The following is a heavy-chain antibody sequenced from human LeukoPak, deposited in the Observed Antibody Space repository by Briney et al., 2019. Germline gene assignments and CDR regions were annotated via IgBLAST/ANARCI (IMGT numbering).Heavy chain of an antibody. Sequence: ESLKISCKGSGYSFTSYWIGWVRQMPGKGLEWMGIIYPGDADTRYSPSFQGKVTISAAKSTSTAYLQWRSLKASDTAMYYCATARDAMTFDYWGHGTLVTVSS. V-gene: IGHV5-51*01. CDR2: IYPGDADT. CDR3: ATARDAMTFDY. D-gene: IGHD6-25*01. CDR1: GYSFTSYW. J-gene: IGHJ4*01.